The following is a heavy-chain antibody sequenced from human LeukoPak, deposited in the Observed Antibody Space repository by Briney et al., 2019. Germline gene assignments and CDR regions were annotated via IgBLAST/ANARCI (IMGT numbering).Heavy chain of an antibody. CDR3: ASAEGVAYCGGDCYSGDEYFLD. CDR2: ISTSSTTI. V-gene: IGHV3-11*01. CDR1: GFTFSDYY. Sequence: GGSLRLSCAASGFTFSDYYMSWIRQAPGKGLEWVSYISTSSTTIHYADSVKGRFTISRDNAKNSLYLEMSSLRPEDTAVYYCASAEGVAYCGGDCYSGDEYFLDWGQGTLVTVSS. D-gene: IGHD2-21*02. J-gene: IGHJ1*01.